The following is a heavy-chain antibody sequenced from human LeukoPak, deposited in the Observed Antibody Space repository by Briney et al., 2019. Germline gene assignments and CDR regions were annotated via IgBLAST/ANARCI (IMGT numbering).Heavy chain of an antibody. Sequence: ASVKVSCKASEYTFTDYAINWVRQAPGQRLEWMGWINAGNGDTRYSQRFQGRVTITRDTSASTAYMELSSLTSEDTAVYYCARGRWSATTASYYLDFWGQGTLVTVSS. CDR3: ARGRWSATTASYYLDF. CDR1: EYTFTDYA. CDR2: INAGNGDT. D-gene: IGHD5-24*01. V-gene: IGHV1-3*01. J-gene: IGHJ4*02.